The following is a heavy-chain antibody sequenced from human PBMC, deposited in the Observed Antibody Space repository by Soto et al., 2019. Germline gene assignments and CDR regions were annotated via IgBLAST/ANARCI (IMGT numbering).Heavy chain of an antibody. V-gene: IGHV4-39*01. CDR1: GGSISSSSYY. J-gene: IGHJ4*02. Sequence: SETLSLTCTVSGGSISSSSYYWGWIRQPPGKGLEWIGSIYYSGSTYYNPSLKCRVTISVDTSKNQFSLKLSSVTAADTAVYYCASSYYDFWSGVDYWGQGTLVTVSS. CDR2: IYYSGST. D-gene: IGHD3-3*01. CDR3: ASSYYDFWSGVDY.